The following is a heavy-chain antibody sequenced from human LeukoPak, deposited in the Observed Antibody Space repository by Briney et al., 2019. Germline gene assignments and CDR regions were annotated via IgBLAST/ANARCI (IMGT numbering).Heavy chain of an antibody. D-gene: IGHD7-27*01. V-gene: IGHV3-48*03. J-gene: IGHJ3*02. CDR3: ARPRSDWGAFDI. CDR1: GFTFRSYE. Sequence: PGGSLRLSCAASGFTFRSYEMNWVRQAPGKGLEWVSYISSSGSTIYYADSVKGRFIISRDNAKNSLYLQMNSLRAEDTAVYYCARPRSDWGAFDIWGQGTMVTVSS. CDR2: ISSSGSTI.